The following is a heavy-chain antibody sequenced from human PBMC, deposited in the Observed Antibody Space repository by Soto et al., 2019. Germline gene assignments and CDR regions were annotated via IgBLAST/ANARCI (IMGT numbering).Heavy chain of an antibody. J-gene: IGHJ4*02. CDR2: ISYDGSNK. D-gene: IGHD5-18*01. CDR1: GFTFSSYG. CDR3: AKVHLSLDTAMVGPFDY. Sequence: GGSLRLSCAASGFTFSSYGMHWVRQAPGKGLEWVAVISYDGSNKYYADSVKGRFTISRDNSKNTLYLQMNSLRAEDTAVYYCAKVHLSLDTAMVGPFDYWGQGTLVTVSS. V-gene: IGHV3-30*18.